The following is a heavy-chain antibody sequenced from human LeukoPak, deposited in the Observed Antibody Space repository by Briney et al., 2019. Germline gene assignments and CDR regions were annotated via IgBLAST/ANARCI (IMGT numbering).Heavy chain of an antibody. V-gene: IGHV4-59*01. CDR3: ARDFVDKCSGGSCYPYYYYYYMDV. CDR1: GGSISSYY. Sequence: PSETLSLTCTVSGGSISSYYWSWLRQPPGKGLEWIGYIYYSGSTNDNPSLKSRVTISVYTSKNQFSLKLSSVAAADTAVYYCARDFVDKCSGGSCYPYYYYYYMDVWGKGTTVTVSS. D-gene: IGHD2-15*01. J-gene: IGHJ6*03. CDR2: IYYSGST.